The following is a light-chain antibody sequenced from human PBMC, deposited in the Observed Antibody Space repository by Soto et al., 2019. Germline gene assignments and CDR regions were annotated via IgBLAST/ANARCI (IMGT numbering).Light chain of an antibody. J-gene: IGKJ1*01. CDR3: LQDYNYPWT. CDR2: GAS. CDR1: QYISSY. V-gene: IGKV1-6*01. Sequence: IQMTQSPSSLSASVGDRVTITCRASQYISSYVNWYQKKPGKAPRFLTYGASDLQSGVPSRFSGSGSGTEFTLTISSLQPEDFATYYCLQDYNYPWTFGQGTKVDIK.